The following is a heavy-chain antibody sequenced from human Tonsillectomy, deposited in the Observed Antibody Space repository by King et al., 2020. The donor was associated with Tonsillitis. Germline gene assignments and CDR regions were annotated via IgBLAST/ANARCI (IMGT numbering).Heavy chain of an antibody. CDR1: GFTFDDYG. CDR2: SNWNGGST. CDR3: ARRRGGGYCSSTSCYLDY. D-gene: IGHD2-2*01. Sequence: VQLVESGGGVVRPGGSLRLSCAASGFTFDDYGMSWVRQAPGKGLEWVSGSNWNGGSTGYADSVKGRFTISRDNAKNSLYLQMNSLRAEDTALYHCARRRGGGYCSSTSCYLDYWGQGTLVTVSS. V-gene: IGHV3-20*01. J-gene: IGHJ4*02.